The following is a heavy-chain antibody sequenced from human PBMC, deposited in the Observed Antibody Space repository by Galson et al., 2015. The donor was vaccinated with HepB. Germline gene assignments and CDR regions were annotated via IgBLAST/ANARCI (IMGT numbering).Heavy chain of an antibody. CDR1: GYSFTSYW. CDR2: IDPSDSYT. V-gene: IGHV5-10-1*01. D-gene: IGHD6-13*01. Sequence: QSGAEVKKPGASVKVSCKASGYSFTSYWISWVRQMPGKGLEWMGRIDPSDSYTNYSPSFQGHVTISADKSISTAYLQWSSLKASDTAMYYCARRGSSPPYYGMDIWGQGTTVTVSS. CDR3: ARRGSSPPYYGMDI. J-gene: IGHJ6*02.